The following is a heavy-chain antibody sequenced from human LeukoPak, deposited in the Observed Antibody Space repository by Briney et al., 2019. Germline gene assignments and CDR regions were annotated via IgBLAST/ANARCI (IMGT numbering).Heavy chain of an antibody. D-gene: IGHD1-26*01. Sequence: SETLSLTCTVFGGSISSYYWSWIRQPPGKGLEWIGYIYYSGSTNYNPSLKSRATISVDTSKNQFSLKLSSVTAADTAVYYCARSVGSERDFDYWGQGTLVTVSS. J-gene: IGHJ4*02. CDR3: ARSVGSERDFDY. CDR1: GGSISSYY. V-gene: IGHV4-59*01. CDR2: IYYSGST.